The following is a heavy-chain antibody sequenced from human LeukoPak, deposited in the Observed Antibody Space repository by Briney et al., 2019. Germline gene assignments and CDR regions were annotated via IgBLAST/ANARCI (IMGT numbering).Heavy chain of an antibody. CDR3: TRDYSSCPDY. J-gene: IGHJ4*02. CDR1: GFTFSSYA. CDR2: ISGSGGST. Sequence: PGGSLRLSCAASGFTFSSYAMSWVRQAPGKGLEWVSHISGSGGSTYSADSVKGRFTISRDNSKNTLYLQMNSLRAEDTAVYYCTRDYSSCPDYWGQGTLVTVSS. D-gene: IGHD6-13*01. V-gene: IGHV3-23*01.